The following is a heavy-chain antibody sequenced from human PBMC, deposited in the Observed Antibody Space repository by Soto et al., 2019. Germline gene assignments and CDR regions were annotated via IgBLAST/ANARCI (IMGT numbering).Heavy chain of an antibody. CDR1: GFTFSTCW. CDR3: VKDNRGSY. D-gene: IGHD3-10*01. J-gene: IGHJ4*02. V-gene: IGHV3-7*01. Sequence: EVQLVESGGGLVQPGGSLRLSCAASGFTFSTCWMMWVRQAPGKGLEWVANINQDGSERYDVDSGKGRFTISRDTAKNSLYLQMNSLRAEDTAVYYCVKDNRGSYWGQGTLVTVSS. CDR2: INQDGSER.